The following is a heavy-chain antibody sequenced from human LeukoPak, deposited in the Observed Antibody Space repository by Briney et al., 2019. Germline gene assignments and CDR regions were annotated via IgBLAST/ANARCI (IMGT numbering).Heavy chain of an antibody. D-gene: IGHD5-18*01. CDR1: GFTFSIYS. J-gene: IGHJ4*02. Sequence: GGSLRLSCAASGFTFSIYSMNWVRQTPGKGLEWVSSIGSSSAYIYYADSVKGRFTISRDNAKNSLFLQMNSLRAEDTAVYYCAREPTGMVLWGQGTLVTVSS. CDR2: IGSSSAYI. CDR3: AREPTGMVL. V-gene: IGHV3-21*01.